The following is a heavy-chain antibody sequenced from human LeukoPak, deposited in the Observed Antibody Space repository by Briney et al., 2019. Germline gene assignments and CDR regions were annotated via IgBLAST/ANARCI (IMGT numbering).Heavy chain of an antibody. V-gene: IGHV1-46*01. Sequence: ASVKVSCKASGCTFTSYYMHWVRQAPGQGLEWMGIINPSGGSTSYAQKFQGRVTMTRDMSTSTVYMELSSLRSEDTAVYYCARGGYYDSSYDYMDVWGKGTTVTVSS. CDR1: GCTFTSYY. CDR3: ARGGYYDSSYDYMDV. D-gene: IGHD3-22*01. CDR2: INPSGGST. J-gene: IGHJ6*03.